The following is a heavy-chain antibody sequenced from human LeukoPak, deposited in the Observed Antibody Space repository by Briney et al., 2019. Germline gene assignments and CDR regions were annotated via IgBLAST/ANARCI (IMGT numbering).Heavy chain of an antibody. Sequence: GGALRVSLAAPWFTLSSYSMNWGRPAPGEGVEWVSSISSSSSYIYYADSVKGRFTISRDNAKNSLYLQMNSLRAEDTAVYYCARGSGDNWFDPWGQGTLVTVSS. J-gene: IGHJ5*02. V-gene: IGHV3-21*01. CDR3: ARGSGDNWFDP. CDR1: WFTLSSYS. D-gene: IGHD6-19*01. CDR2: ISSSSSYI.